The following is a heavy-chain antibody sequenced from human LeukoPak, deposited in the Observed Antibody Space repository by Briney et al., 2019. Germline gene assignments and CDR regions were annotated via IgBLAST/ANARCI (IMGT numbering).Heavy chain of an antibody. Sequence: SETLSLTCTVSGGSISSYYWSWIRQPPGRALEWIGYIYYSGSTTYNPAFKHRVTISVDTPDNQVSQMRSSGTAADTAVYYCAREGYIFARGWFDPWGQGTLVTVS. CDR3: AREGYIFARGWFDP. V-gene: IGHV4-59*01. D-gene: IGHD5-24*01. J-gene: IGHJ5*02. CDR2: IYYSGST. CDR1: GGSISSYY.